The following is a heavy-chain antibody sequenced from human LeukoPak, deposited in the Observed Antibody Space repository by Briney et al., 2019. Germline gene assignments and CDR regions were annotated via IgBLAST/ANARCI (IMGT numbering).Heavy chain of an antibody. D-gene: IGHD6-19*01. CDR2: ISSSGSTI. Sequence: PGGSLRLSCAASGFTFSSYSMNWVRQAPGKGLEWVSYISSSGSTIYYADSVKGRFTISRDNAKNSLYLQMNSLRAEDTAVYYCARASLAGNPADDAFDIWGQGTMVTVSS. J-gene: IGHJ3*02. CDR3: ARASLAGNPADDAFDI. CDR1: GFTFSSYS. V-gene: IGHV3-48*04.